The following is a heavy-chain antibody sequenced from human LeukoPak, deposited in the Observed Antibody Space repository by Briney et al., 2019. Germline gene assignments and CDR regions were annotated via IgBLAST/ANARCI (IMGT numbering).Heavy chain of an antibody. J-gene: IGHJ4*02. CDR1: GGSISSSSYY. Sequence: PSETLSLTCTVSGGSISSSSYYWGWIRQPPGKGLEWIGSIYYSGSTYYNPSLKSRVTISVDTSKNQFSLKLTSVTAADTAVYYCARHADSGFGELAFDYWGQGTLVTVSP. D-gene: IGHD3-10*01. V-gene: IGHV4-39*01. CDR3: ARHADSGFGELAFDY. CDR2: IYYSGST.